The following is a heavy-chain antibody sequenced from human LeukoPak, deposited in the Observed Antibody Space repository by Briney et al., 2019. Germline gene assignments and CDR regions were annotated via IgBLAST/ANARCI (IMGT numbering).Heavy chain of an antibody. D-gene: IGHD6-13*01. Sequence: SETLSLTCTVSGGSISSYYWSWIRQPAGKGLEWIGRIYTSGSTNYNPSLKSRVTMSLDTSKNQFSLKLSSVTAADTAVYFCAGGSPAAGTNYFDYWGQGALVTVSS. CDR1: GGSISSYY. V-gene: IGHV4-4*07. J-gene: IGHJ4*02. CDR2: IYTSGST. CDR3: AGGSPAAGTNYFDY.